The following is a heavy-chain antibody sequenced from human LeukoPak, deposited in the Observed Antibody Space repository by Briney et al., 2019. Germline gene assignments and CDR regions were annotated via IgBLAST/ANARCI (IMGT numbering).Heavy chain of an antibody. CDR1: GYTFTSHY. CDR3: ARDKQQLVKIFDP. CDR2: INPNSGGT. V-gene: IGHV1-2*02. J-gene: IGHJ5*02. Sequence: GASVKVSCKASGYTFTSHYMHWVRQAPGQGLEWMGWINPNSGGTNYAQKFQGRVTMTRDTSISTAYMELSRLRSDDTAVYYCARDKQQLVKIFDPWGQGTLVTVSS. D-gene: IGHD6-13*01.